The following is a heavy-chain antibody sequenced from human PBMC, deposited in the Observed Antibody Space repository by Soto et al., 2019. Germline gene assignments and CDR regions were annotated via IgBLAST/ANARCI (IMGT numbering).Heavy chain of an antibody. V-gene: IGHV1-2*04. Sequence: ASVKVSCKASGYTFTGYYGHWVRQAPGQGLEWMGWINPNSGGTNYAQKFQGWVTMTRDTSISTAYMELSRLRSDDTAVYYCARGQLLWFGGPDSFQHWGQDTLVTVSS. CDR3: ARGQLLWFGGPDSFQH. J-gene: IGHJ1*01. CDR1: GYTFTGYY. CDR2: INPNSGGT. D-gene: IGHD3-10*01.